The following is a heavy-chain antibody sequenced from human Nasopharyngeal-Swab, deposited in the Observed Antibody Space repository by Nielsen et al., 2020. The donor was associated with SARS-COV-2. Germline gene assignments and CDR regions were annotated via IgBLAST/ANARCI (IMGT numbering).Heavy chain of an antibody. CDR3: AAAPSGDYGGY. D-gene: IGHD4-23*01. CDR1: GFTFSSYG. Sequence: GGSLRLSCVASGFTFSSYGMHWVRQAPGKGLEWVAVVSYDGSTKYYADSVQGRFTVSRDNSRNTVYLQMNSLRAEDTAVYYCAAAPSGDYGGYWGQGTLVTVSS. CDR2: VSYDGSTK. V-gene: IGHV3-30*03. J-gene: IGHJ4*02.